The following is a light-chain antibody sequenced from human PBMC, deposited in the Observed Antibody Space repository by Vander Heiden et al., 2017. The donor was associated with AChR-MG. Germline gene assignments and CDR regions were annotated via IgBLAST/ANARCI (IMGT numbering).Light chain of an antibody. CDR1: TGAVTGRFC. V-gene: IGLV7-43*01. CDR2: DTT. CDR3: LLYDGGAWV. Sequence: QTLVTQEPSLPVSPGGTATLTWSSNTGAVTGRFCPSWSQQKPGQAPTTLIYDTTNKPSWTPARFSGSLLGGKAALTVSGVQPEDEAEYYCLLYDGGAWVVGGGTKLTGL. J-gene: IGLJ3*02.